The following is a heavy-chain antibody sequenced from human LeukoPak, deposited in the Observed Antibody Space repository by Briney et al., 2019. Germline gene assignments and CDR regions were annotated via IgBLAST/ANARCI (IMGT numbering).Heavy chain of an antibody. Sequence: ASVKVSCKASGYTFTSYDINCVRQATGQGLEWMGWMNPNSGNTGYAQKFQGRVTMTRNTSISTAYMELSSLRSEDTAVYYCARVYSSSWYRGYYFDYWGQGTLVTVSS. CDR1: GYTFTSYD. V-gene: IGHV1-8*01. CDR2: MNPNSGNT. D-gene: IGHD6-13*01. J-gene: IGHJ4*02. CDR3: ARVYSSSWYRGYYFDY.